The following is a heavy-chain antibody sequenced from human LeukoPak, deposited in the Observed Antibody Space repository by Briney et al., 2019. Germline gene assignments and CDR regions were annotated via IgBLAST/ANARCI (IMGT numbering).Heavy chain of an antibody. CDR1: GYTLTELS. CDR2: FDPEDGET. D-gene: IGHD3-10*01. J-gene: IGHJ5*02. Sequence: ASVKVSCKVSGYTLTELSMLWVRQAPGKGLEWMGGFDPEDGETIYAQKFQGRVTMTEDTSTDTAYMELSSLRSEDTAVYYCATLMVRGVIRLNWFDPWGQGTLVTVSS. CDR3: ATLMVRGVIRLNWFDP. V-gene: IGHV1-24*01.